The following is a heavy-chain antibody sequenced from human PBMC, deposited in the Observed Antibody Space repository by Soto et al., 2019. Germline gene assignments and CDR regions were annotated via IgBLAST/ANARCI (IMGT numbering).Heavy chain of an antibody. CDR2: IYHSGST. V-gene: IGHV4-30-2*01. Sequence: TSETLSLTCAVYGGSISSGGYSWSWIRQPPGKGLEWIGYIYHSGSTYYNPSLKSRVTISVDRSKNQFSLKLSSVTAADTAVYYCARGVTTVTTIDYWGQGTLVTVSS. J-gene: IGHJ4*02. D-gene: IGHD4-17*01. CDR3: ARGVTTVTTIDY. CDR1: GGSISSGGYS.